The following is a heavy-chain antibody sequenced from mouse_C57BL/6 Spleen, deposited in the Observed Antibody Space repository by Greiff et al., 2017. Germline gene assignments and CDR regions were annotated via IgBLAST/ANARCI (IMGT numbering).Heavy chain of an antibody. CDR3: AIPVYYGNYGWYFDV. CDR1: GYTFTSYW. V-gene: IGHV1-74*01. Sequence: QVQLQQPGAELVKPGASVKVSCKASGYTFTSYWMHWVKQRPGQGLEWIGRIHPSDSDTNYNQKFKGKATLTVDKSSSTAYMQLSSLTSVDSAVYSCAIPVYYGNYGWYFDVWGTVTTVTVSS. J-gene: IGHJ1*03. CDR2: IHPSDSDT. D-gene: IGHD2-1*01.